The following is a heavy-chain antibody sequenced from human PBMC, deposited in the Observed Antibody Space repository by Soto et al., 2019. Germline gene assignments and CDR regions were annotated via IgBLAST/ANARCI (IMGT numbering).Heavy chain of an antibody. CDR1: GGTFSSYT. J-gene: IGHJ6*02. CDR3: ARVMGYYGMDV. D-gene: IGHD2-8*01. Sequence: QVQLVRSGAEVKKPGSSVKVSCKASGGTFSSYTISWVRQAPGQGLEWMGRIIPILGIANYAQKFQGRVTITADKSTSTAYMELSSLRSEDTAVYYCARVMGYYGMDVWGQGTTVTVSS. CDR2: IIPILGIA. V-gene: IGHV1-69*02.